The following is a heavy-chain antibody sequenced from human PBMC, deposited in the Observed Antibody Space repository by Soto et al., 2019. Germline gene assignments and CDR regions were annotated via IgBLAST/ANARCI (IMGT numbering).Heavy chain of an antibody. CDR3: ERDNRRFGELSPHSG. Sequence: ASVKVSCKASGGTFSSYTISWVRQAPGQGLEWMGRIIPILGIANYAQKFQGRVTITADKSTSTAYMELSSLRSEDTAMYYCERDNRRFGELSPHSGWGQGTLVTVSS. V-gene: IGHV1-69*04. J-gene: IGHJ4*02. D-gene: IGHD3-10*01. CDR2: IIPILGIA. CDR1: GGTFSSYT.